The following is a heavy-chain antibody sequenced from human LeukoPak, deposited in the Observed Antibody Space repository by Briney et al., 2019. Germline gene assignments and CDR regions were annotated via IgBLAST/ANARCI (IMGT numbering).Heavy chain of an antibody. CDR2: ISSSSSYI. J-gene: IGHJ4*02. CDR3: ARAGDGTADY. V-gene: IGHV3-21*01. CDR1: GFTFSSYS. D-gene: IGHD1-14*01. Sequence: GGSLRLSCAASGFTFSSYSMNRVRQAPGKGLEWVSSISSSSSYIYYADSVKGRFTISRDNAKNSLYLQMNSLRPEDTAVYYCARAGDGTADYWGQGTLVTVSS.